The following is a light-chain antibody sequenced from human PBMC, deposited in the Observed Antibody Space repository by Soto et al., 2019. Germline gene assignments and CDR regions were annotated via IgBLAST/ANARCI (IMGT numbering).Light chain of an antibody. CDR2: AAS. J-gene: IGKJ4*01. CDR1: QDISSY. Sequence: MPMTQSPSSLAASVGDRITITCRASQDISSYLAWYQQKPGKVPKLLIYAASTLQSGVPSRFSGSGSASGSGTDFTLTISNVQPEDIATYYCQNYDSAPLTFGGGTKVEIK. CDR3: QNYDSAPLT. V-gene: IGKV1-27*01.